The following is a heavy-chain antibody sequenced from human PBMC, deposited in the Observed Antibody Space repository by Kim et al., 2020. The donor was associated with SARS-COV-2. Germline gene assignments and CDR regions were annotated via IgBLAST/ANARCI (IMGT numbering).Heavy chain of an antibody. Sequence: YYTTSLTSRVTISVDTSKNQFSLELRSVTAADTAVYYCASLLLFPYYFDYWGQGTLVTLSS. V-gene: IGHV4-39*01. D-gene: IGHD2-21*02. CDR3: ASLLLFPYYFDY. J-gene: IGHJ4*02.